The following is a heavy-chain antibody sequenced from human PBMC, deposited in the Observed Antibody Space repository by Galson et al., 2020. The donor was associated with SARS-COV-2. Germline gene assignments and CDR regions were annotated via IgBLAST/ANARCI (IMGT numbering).Heavy chain of an antibody. J-gene: IGHJ4*02. CDR3: ARPRRYCSGGSCYPRAVGYFDY. D-gene: IGHD2-15*01. CDR1: GGSFSGYY. V-gene: IGHV4-34*01. Sequence: SETLSLTCAVYGGSFSGYYWSWIRQPPGKGLEWIGEINHSGSTNYNPSLKSRVTISVDTSKNQFSLKLSSVTAADTAVYYCARPRRYCSGGSCYPRAVGYFDYWGQGTLVTVSS. CDR2: INHSGST.